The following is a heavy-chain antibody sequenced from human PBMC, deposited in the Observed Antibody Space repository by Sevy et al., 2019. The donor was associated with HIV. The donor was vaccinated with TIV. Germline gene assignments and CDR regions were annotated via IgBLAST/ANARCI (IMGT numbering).Heavy chain of an antibody. CDR3: TKDPRYCSSTSCSSSYYYYYYGMDV. Sequence: GGSLRLSCAASGFTFSNYGMHWVRQAPGKGLEWVALISYDGSTKYYADSVKGRFTISRDNSKNTLYLQMKSLRAEDTAVYYCTKDPRYCSSTSCSSSYYYYYYGMDVWGQGTTVTVSS. D-gene: IGHD2-2*01. J-gene: IGHJ6*02. CDR2: ISYDGSTK. V-gene: IGHV3-30*18. CDR1: GFTFSNYG.